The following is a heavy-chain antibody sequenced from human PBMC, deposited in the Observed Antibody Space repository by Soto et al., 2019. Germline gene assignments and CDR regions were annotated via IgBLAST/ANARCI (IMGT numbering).Heavy chain of an antibody. J-gene: IGHJ4*02. CDR3: ARVGITMVRGVRYYFDY. D-gene: IGHD3-10*01. V-gene: IGHV4-59*01. CDR1: GGSISSYY. CDR2: IYYSGST. Sequence: SETLSLTCTVSGGSISSYYWSWIRQPTGKGLEWIGYIYYSGSTNYNPSLKSRVTISVDTSKNQFSLKLSSVTAADTAVYYCARVGITMVRGVRYYFDYWGQGTLVTVSS.